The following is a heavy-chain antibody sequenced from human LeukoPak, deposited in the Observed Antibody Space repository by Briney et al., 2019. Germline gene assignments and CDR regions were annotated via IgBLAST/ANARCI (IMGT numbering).Heavy chain of an antibody. CDR3: VRAMDV. J-gene: IGHJ6*02. Sequence: AGGSLRLSCAASGFTFSSYAMSWVRQAPGKGLEWVSSISGSGGRTYYADSVKGRFTISRDNAKNSLYLQMNSLRAEDTAVYYCVRAMDVWGQGTTVTVSS. V-gene: IGHV3-23*01. CDR2: ISGSGGRT. CDR1: GFTFSSYA.